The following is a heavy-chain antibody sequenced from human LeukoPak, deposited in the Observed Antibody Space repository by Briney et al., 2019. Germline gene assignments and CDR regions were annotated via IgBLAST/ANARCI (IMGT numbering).Heavy chain of an antibody. Sequence: ASVKVSCKASGYTFTGYYMHWVRQAPGQGLEWMGWINPNSGGTNYAQKFQGRVTITADKSTSTAYMELSSLRSEDTAVYYCAKDEAGDSLIPPRDNWFDPWGQGTLVTVSS. CDR1: GYTFTGYY. CDR3: AKDEAGDSLIPPRDNWFDP. J-gene: IGHJ5*02. V-gene: IGHV1-2*02. CDR2: INPNSGGT. D-gene: IGHD4-17*01.